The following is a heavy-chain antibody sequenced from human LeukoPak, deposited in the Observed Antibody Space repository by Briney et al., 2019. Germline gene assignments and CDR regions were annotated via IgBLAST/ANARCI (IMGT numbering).Heavy chain of an antibody. CDR2: ISSSRSYI. Sequence: PGGSLRLSCAASGFTFSSYSMNWVRQAPGKGLEWVSSISSSRSYIYYADSVKGRFTISRDNAKNSPYLQMNSLRAEDTAVYYCARDLPTVVTQYYFDYWGQGTLVTVSS. CDR1: GFTFSSYS. J-gene: IGHJ4*02. CDR3: ARDLPTVVTQYYFDY. V-gene: IGHV3-21*01. D-gene: IGHD4-23*01.